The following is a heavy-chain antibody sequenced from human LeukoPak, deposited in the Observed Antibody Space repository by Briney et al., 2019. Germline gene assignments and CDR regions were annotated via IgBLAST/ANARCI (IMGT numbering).Heavy chain of an antibody. CDR3: ASTLCSSTICYSYYMDV. Sequence: ASVKVSCKASGYTFTSYGISWVRQAPAQGLEWMGWISAYNGNTNYAQKLQGRVTMTTDTSTSTAYMELRSLRSDDTAVYYCASTLCSSTICYSYYMDVWGKGTTVTVSS. CDR1: GYTFTSYG. J-gene: IGHJ6*03. D-gene: IGHD2-2*02. V-gene: IGHV1-18*01. CDR2: ISAYNGNT.